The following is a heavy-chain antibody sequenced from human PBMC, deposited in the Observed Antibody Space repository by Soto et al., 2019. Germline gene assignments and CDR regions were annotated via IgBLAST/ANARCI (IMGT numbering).Heavy chain of an antibody. V-gene: IGHV3-33*01. Sequence: QVQLVESGGGVVQPGRSLRLSCAASGFTFSSYGMHWVRQAPGKGLEWVAVIWYDGSNKYYADSVKGRFTISRDNSKNTRYLQMNSLRAEDTAVYYCASGLGYCSGGSCYEIWGQGTMVTVSS. CDR2: IWYDGSNK. CDR1: GFTFSSYG. D-gene: IGHD2-15*01. CDR3: ASGLGYCSGGSCYEI. J-gene: IGHJ3*02.